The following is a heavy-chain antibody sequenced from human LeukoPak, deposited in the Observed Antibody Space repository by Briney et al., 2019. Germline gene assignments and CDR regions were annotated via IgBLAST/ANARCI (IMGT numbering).Heavy chain of an antibody. CDR3: AKGFGRGSSGYFAQ. CDR1: GFIFDDYA. Sequence: PGRSLRLSCAASGFIFDDYAMHWVRQAPGKGLEWVSGISWNSGSIGYADSVKGRFTISRDNAKNSLYLQMNSLRAEDTALYYCAKGFGRGSSGYFAQWGQGTLVTVSS. V-gene: IGHV3-9*01. CDR2: ISWNSGSI. D-gene: IGHD3-22*01. J-gene: IGHJ4*02.